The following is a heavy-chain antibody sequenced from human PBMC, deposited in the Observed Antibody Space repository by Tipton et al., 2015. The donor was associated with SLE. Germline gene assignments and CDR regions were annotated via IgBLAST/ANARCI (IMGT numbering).Heavy chain of an antibody. CDR3: ARALWKGGDY. CDR2: INHSGST. D-gene: IGHD1-1*01. J-gene: IGHJ4*02. CDR1: GGSFSGYY. Sequence: TLSLTCAVYGGSFSGYYWSWIRQPPGKGLEWIGEINHSGSTNHNPSLKSRVTISVDTSKNQLSLKLSAVTAADTAVYYCARALWKGGDYWGQGILVTVSS. V-gene: IGHV4-34*01.